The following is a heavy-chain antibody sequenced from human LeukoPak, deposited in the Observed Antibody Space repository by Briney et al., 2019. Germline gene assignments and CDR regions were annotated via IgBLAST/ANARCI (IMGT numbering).Heavy chain of an antibody. V-gene: IGHV1-2*02. J-gene: IGHJ6*02. CDR1: GYTFTGYY. Sequence: ASVKVCCKASGYTFTGYYMHWVRQAPGQGLEWMGWINPNSGGTNYAQKFQGRVTMTRDTSISTAYMELSRLRSDDTAVYYCARVIAVAGTKYYGMDVWGQGTTVTVSS. CDR2: INPNSGGT. D-gene: IGHD6-19*01. CDR3: ARVIAVAGTKYYGMDV.